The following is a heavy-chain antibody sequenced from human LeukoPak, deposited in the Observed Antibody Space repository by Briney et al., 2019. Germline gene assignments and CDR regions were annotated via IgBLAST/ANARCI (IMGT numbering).Heavy chain of an antibody. J-gene: IGHJ4*02. D-gene: IGHD3-3*01. Sequence: PGGSLRLSCAASGFTFSSYWMSWVRQAPGKGLEWVANIKQDRSEKYYVDSVKGRFTISRDNAKNSLYLQMNSLRAEDTAVYYCARLREIPVFGVVTKSTSYFDYWGQGTLVTVSP. CDR3: ARLREIPVFGVVTKSTSYFDY. V-gene: IGHV3-7*01. CDR2: IKQDRSEK. CDR1: GFTFSSYW.